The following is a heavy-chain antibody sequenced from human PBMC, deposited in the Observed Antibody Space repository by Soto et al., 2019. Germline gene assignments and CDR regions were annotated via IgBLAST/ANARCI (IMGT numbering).Heavy chain of an antibody. V-gene: IGHV1-18*01. CDR3: ASTLRTCSGGSCV. D-gene: IGHD2-15*01. CDR2: ISAYNGNT. Sequence: ASVKGSCKAYGYTFTSYGISWVRQAPGQGLEWMGWISAYNGNTNYAQKLQGRVTMTTDTSTSTAYLELRSLRSDDTAVYYCASTLRTCSGGSCVWGQGTLVTVSS. J-gene: IGHJ4*02. CDR1: GYTFTSYG.